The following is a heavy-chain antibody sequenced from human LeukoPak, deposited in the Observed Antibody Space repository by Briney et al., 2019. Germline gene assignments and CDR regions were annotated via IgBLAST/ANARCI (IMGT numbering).Heavy chain of an antibody. V-gene: IGHV3-43D*03. J-gene: IGHJ4*02. CDR1: GFTFDDYA. CDR3: AKDKAYGSGSYGPFFDY. Sequence: GGSLRLSCAASGFTFDDYAMHWVRQAPGKGLEWVSLISWDGGSTYYADSVKGRFTISRDNSNNSLYLQMNSLRAEDTALYYCAKDKAYGSGSYGPFFDYWGQGTLVIVSS. D-gene: IGHD3-10*01. CDR2: ISWDGGST.